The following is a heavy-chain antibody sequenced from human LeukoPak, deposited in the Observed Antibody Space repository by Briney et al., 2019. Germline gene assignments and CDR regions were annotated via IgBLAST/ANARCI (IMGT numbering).Heavy chain of an antibody. Sequence: MPAETLTLTCTASGASISGYFLSWIRQPAGKGLEWIGRIYNNGDTKYNPSLKSRVTMSVDTSKNQFSLKLSSVTAADTAVYFCAREEATAAHLHYWGQGTLVTVSS. J-gene: IGHJ4*02. CDR3: AREEATAAHLHY. CDR2: IYNNGDT. D-gene: IGHD6-13*01. V-gene: IGHV4-4*07. CDR1: GASISGYF.